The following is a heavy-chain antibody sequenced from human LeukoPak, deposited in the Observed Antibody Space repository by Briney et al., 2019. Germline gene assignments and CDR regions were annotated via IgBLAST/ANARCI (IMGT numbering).Heavy chain of an antibody. V-gene: IGHV1-69*01. D-gene: IGHD3-22*01. Sequence: SVKVSCKASGGTFNSYAISWVRQAPGQGVEWMGGIIPIFATPTSAQKFPGRLTITPDDSPSTAYMQLSSLRSEDTAVYYCARDRTAYYDSSGYYYYYGMDVWGQGTTVTVSS. CDR3: ARDRTAYYDSSGYYYYYGMDV. CDR1: GGTFNSYA. CDR2: IIPIFATP. J-gene: IGHJ6*02.